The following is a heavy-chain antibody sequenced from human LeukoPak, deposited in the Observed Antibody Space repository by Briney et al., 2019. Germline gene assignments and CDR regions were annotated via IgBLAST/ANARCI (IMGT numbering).Heavy chain of an antibody. Sequence: GGSLRVSCAASGLTSSSYWMSWVRQAPGKGLEWVANIKQDGSEKYYVDSVKGRFTISRDNAKNSLYLQMNSLRAEDTAVYYCASGVGNFDYWGQGTLVTVSS. CDR3: ASGVGNFDY. CDR1: GLTSSSYW. V-gene: IGHV3-7*01. D-gene: IGHD1-26*01. CDR2: IKQDGSEK. J-gene: IGHJ4*02.